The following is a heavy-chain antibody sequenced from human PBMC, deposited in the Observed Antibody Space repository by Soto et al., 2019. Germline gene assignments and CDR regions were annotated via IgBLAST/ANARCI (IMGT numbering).Heavy chain of an antibody. D-gene: IGHD5-18*01. CDR1: GDSISSNNNY. Sequence: SVTLSLTCTVSGDSISSNNNYWSWISQPPGEGLEWIGFISYSGTTSYSPSLKSRVAISLDTSKNQFSLSLSSVTAADTAVYYCARGRGYSYGLDPWGQGTLVTVSS. V-gene: IGHV4-30-4*01. CDR2: ISYSGTT. CDR3: ARGRGYSYGLDP. J-gene: IGHJ5*02.